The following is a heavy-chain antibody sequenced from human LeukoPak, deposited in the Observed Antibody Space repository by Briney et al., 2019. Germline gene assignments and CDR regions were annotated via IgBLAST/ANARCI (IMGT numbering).Heavy chain of an antibody. D-gene: IGHD3-10*01. CDR3: ARESGWFGDNWFDP. V-gene: IGHV4-38-2*02. CDR1: GYSISSGYY. CDR2: IYHSGST. J-gene: IGHJ5*02. Sequence: SETLSLTCTVSGYSISSGYYWGWIRQPPGKGLEWIGSIYHSGSTYYNPSLKSRVTISVDTSKNQFSLKLSSVTAADTAVYYCARESGWFGDNWFDPWGQGTLVTVSS.